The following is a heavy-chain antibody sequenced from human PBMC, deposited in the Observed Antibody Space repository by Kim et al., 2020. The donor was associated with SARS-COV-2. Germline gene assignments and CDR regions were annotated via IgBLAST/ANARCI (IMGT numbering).Heavy chain of an antibody. CDR1: GYSFTSYT. CDR3: ASGRGSNWSTLDY. V-gene: IGHV1-3*01. D-gene: IGHD6-13*01. CDR2: FSAGFDNA. Sequence: ASVKVSCKASGYSFTSYTIHWVRQAPGQRLEWMGWFSAGFDNAKYAQNFQGRVTITRDTSASTVSMELSSLRSEDTALYFCASGRGSNWSTLDYWGQGT. J-gene: IGHJ4*02.